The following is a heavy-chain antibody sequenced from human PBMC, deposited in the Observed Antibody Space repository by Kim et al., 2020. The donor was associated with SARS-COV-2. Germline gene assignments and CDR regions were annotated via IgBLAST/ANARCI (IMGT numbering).Heavy chain of an antibody. CDR1: GYSFPSYW. Sequence: GESLKISCKGSGYSFPSYWIGWVRQMPGRGLEWMGIIYPRDSDTRYSPSFQGQDTISADKSISTAYLQWSSLKASDTAMYYCARHESSGCYLWGQGTLVTVSS. J-gene: IGHJ5*02. CDR3: ARHESSGCYL. V-gene: IGHV5-51*01. D-gene: IGHD6-19*01. CDR2: IYPRDSDT.